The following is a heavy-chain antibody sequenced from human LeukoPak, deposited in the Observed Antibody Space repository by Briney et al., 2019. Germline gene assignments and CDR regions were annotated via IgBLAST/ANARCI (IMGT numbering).Heavy chain of an antibody. CDR3: AKEPGWYRAPNGRAFDI. CDR1: GFTFSSYA. CDR2: ISGSGGST. J-gene: IGHJ3*02. D-gene: IGHD6-19*01. Sequence: SGGSLRLSCAASGFTFSSYAMSWVRQAPGKGLEWVSAISGSGGSTYYADSVKGRFTISRDNSKNTLYLQMNSLRAEDTAVYYCAKEPGWYRAPNGRAFDIWGQGTMVTVSS. V-gene: IGHV3-23*01.